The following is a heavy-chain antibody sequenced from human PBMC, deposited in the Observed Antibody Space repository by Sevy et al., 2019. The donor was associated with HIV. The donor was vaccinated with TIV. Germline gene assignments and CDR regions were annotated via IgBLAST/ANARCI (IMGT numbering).Heavy chain of an antibody. J-gene: IGHJ4*02. CDR3: ASSVYGDYVVDY. V-gene: IGHV1-2*02. D-gene: IGHD4-17*01. Sequence: ASVKVSCKASGYTFTGYYMHWVRQAPGQGLEWMGWINPNSGGTNYAQKFQGRVTMTRDTSISTAYMELSRLRSDDTAMYYCASSVYGDYVVDYWGQGTLVTVSS. CDR1: GYTFTGYY. CDR2: INPNSGGT.